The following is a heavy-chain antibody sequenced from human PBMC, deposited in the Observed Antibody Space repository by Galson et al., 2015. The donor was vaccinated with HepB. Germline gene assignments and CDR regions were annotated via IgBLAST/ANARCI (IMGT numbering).Heavy chain of an antibody. CDR1: GFTFSGSA. V-gene: IGHV3-73*01. CDR3: TRHMVGDDDYFDY. J-gene: IGHJ4*02. Sequence: SLRLYCAASGFTFSGSAMHWVRQASGKGLEWVGRIRSKANSYATAYAASVKGRFTISRDDSKNTAYLQMNSLKTEDTAVYYCTRHMVGDDDYFDYWGQGTLVTVSS. CDR2: IRSKANSYAT. D-gene: IGHD1-26*01.